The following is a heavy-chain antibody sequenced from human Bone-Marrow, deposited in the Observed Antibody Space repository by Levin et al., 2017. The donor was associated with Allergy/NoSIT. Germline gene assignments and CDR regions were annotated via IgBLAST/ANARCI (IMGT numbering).Heavy chain of an antibody. J-gene: IGHJ4*02. CDR2: IGGSSDYM. D-gene: IGHD2-21*01. CDR1: GFSFSTST. Sequence: KSGGSLRLSCAASGFSFSTSTMNWVRQAPGKGLEWVSSIGGSSDYMYYADSMKGRFTISRDNAKNSLFLQMSSLRSDDTGIYYCATYSGDYWGQGTLVTVSS. CDR3: ATYSGDY. V-gene: IGHV3-21*01.